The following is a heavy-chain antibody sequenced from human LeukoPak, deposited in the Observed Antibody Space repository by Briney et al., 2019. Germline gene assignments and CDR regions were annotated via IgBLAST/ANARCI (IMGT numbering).Heavy chain of an antibody. Sequence: GGSLRLSCAASGFTFSSYSMNWVRQAPGKGLGWVSYISSSSSTIYYADSVKGRFTISRDNAKNSLYLQMNSLRAEDTAVYYCARDRITMIVVVPFDYWGQGTLVTVSS. CDR2: ISSSSSTI. CDR1: GFTFSSYS. V-gene: IGHV3-48*01. D-gene: IGHD3-22*01. CDR3: ARDRITMIVVVPFDY. J-gene: IGHJ4*02.